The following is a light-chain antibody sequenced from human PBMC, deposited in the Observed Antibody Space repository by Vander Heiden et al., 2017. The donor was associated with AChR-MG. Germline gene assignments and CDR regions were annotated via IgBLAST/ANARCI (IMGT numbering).Light chain of an antibody. Sequence: QSVLTHPPSASGTPGQRVTISCSGSSSNLGSNYVYWYQQHPGTAPKLLIYRNNQRPSGVPDRFSVSKSGTSASLAISGLRSEDEADYYCAAWDDSLSGPVFGGGTKLTVL. J-gene: IGLJ3*02. CDR1: SSNLGSNY. CDR2: RNN. CDR3: AAWDDSLSGPV. V-gene: IGLV1-47*01.